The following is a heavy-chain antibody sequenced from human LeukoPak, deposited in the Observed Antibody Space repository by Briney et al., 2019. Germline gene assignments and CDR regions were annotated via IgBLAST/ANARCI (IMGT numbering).Heavy chain of an antibody. D-gene: IGHD3-10*01. J-gene: IGHJ4*02. CDR1: EFAFSINY. CDR3: ASMRSFYFDY. CDR2: IYSGGTP. V-gene: IGHV3-66*01. Sequence: GSLRPSSAVSEFAFSINYMSWVRPAPGKGVEWVLVIYSGGTPYYANSVKGRFTISRDNSKNTLYLQMNSLRAEDTAVYYCASMRSFYFDYWGQGTLVTVSS.